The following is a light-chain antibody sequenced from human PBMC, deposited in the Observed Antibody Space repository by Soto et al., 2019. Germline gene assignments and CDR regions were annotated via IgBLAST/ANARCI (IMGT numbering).Light chain of an antibody. CDR2: GAS. V-gene: IGKV3-15*01. CDR1: QSINSN. Sequence: EIVMTQSPATLSVSPGERATLSCRASQSINSNLAWYQQQPGQAPRLLIYGASTRATAVPDRFSGSGSGTEFTLTISSLQPDDFATYYCQQYNSYTWTFGQGAKVDI. CDR3: QQYNSYTWT. J-gene: IGKJ1*01.